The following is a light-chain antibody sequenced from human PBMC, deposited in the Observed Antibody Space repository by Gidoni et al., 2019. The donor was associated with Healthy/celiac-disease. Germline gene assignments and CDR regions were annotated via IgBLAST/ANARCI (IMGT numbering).Light chain of an antibody. J-gene: IGKJ1*01. V-gene: IGKV3-20*01. CDR3: QQYGSSPLT. CDR1: PSVSSSY. Sequence: EIVLTQSPGTLSLSPGERATLSCRASPSVSSSYLAWYQQKPGQAPRLLIHGASSRATGIPDRFSGSGSGTDFTRTISRLEPEDFAVYYWQQYGSSPLTFGQGTKVE. CDR2: GAS.